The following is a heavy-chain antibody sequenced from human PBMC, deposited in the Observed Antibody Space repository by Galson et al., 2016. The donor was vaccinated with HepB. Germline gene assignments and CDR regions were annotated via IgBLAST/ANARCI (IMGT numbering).Heavy chain of an antibody. CDR1: GGSISSYY. J-gene: IGHJ5*02. CDR3: ARDAYRDSWFDP. Sequence: SETLSLTCTVSGGSISSYYWSWIRQSPGKGLEWIGYIYDSGSTKYNPSLKSRVTISVDTSKNQFSLKLSSMTAADTAVYYCARDAYRDSWFDPWGQGTLVTVSS. CDR2: IYDSGST. D-gene: IGHD2-21*01. V-gene: IGHV4-59*01.